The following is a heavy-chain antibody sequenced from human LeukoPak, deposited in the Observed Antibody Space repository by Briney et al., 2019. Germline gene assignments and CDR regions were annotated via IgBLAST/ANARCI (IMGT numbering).Heavy chain of an antibody. J-gene: IGHJ4*02. CDR2: IYYSGST. CDR3: ARMGGGYSSSWYLNTPGDYFDY. Sequence: SQTLSLTCTVSGGSISSGGYYWSWIRQHPGKGLEWIGYIYYSGSTYYNPSLESRVTISVDTSKNQFSLKLSSVTAADTAVYYCARMGGGYSSSWYLNTPGDYFDYWGQGTLVTVSS. V-gene: IGHV4-31*03. CDR1: GGSISSGGYY. D-gene: IGHD6-13*01.